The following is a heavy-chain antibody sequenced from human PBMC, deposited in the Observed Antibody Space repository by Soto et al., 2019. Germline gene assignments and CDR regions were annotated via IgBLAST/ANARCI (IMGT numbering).Heavy chain of an antibody. V-gene: IGHV4-34*01. Sequence: SETLSLTCAVHGGSFSGYYWSWIRQAPGKGLEWIGEINHSGSTNYNPSLKSRVTISVDTSKNQFSLKLSSVTAADTAVYYCARGAYDFWSGYQETYYYYSGMDVWGQGTTVTVSS. CDR3: ARGAYDFWSGYQETYYYYSGMDV. CDR1: GGSFSGYY. J-gene: IGHJ6*02. CDR2: INHSGST. D-gene: IGHD3-3*01.